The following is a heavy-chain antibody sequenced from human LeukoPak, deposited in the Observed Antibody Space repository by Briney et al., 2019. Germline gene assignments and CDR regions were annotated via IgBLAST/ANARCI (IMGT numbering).Heavy chain of an antibody. CDR1: GFTFSSYG. V-gene: IGHV3-30*18. CDR3: AKDRAPFGESPFDY. D-gene: IGHD3-10*01. Sequence: GGSLKLSWAASGFTFSSYGMHWVRQAPGKGLEWVAVISDDGSNKYYADSVKGRYTISRDNSKNTLYLQMNSLRAEDTAVYYCAKDRAPFGESPFDYWGQGTLITVSS. CDR2: ISDDGSNK. J-gene: IGHJ4*02.